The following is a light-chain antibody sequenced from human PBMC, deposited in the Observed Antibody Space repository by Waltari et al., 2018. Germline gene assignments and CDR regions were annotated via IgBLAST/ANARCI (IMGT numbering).Light chain of an antibody. CDR2: GAS. CDR1: QTVRTTY. J-gene: IGKJ4*01. Sequence: EIVLTQSPGTLSFSPGERATLSCRASQTVRTTYLAWYQQKPGPAPTLLIYGASSRATGIPDRFSGSGSGTDFSLTISSLEPEDFAVYYCQQYDISPLTFGGRTKVEIK. V-gene: IGKV3-20*01. CDR3: QQYDISPLT.